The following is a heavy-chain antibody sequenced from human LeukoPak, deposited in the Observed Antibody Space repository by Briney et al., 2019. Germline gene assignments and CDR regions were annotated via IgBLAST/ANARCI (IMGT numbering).Heavy chain of an antibody. Sequence: SETLSLTCTVSGGSISSYYWSWLRQPAGKGLEWIGRIYTSGSTNYNPSLKSRVTISVDTSKNQFSLKLSSVTAADTAVYYCATVDCSGGSCYIGDYWGQGTLVTVS. CDR1: GGSISSYY. CDR3: ATVDCSGGSCYIGDY. CDR2: IYTSGST. J-gene: IGHJ4*02. D-gene: IGHD2-15*01. V-gene: IGHV4-4*07.